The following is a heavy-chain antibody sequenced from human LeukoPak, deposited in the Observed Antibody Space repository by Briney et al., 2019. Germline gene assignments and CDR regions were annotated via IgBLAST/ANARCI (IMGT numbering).Heavy chain of an antibody. V-gene: IGHV3-30*18. CDR2: ISYAGSNK. CDR1: GFTFSSYG. D-gene: IGHD3-10*01. Sequence: GALRLSCAASGFTFSSYGMHWVRQAPGKGLEWVAVISYAGSNKYYADSVKGRFTISRDNSKNTLYLQMNSLRAEDTAVYYCAKGGGNYYGSGSYLRGWVDYWGQGTLVTVSS. J-gene: IGHJ4*02. CDR3: AKGGGNYYGSGSYLRGWVDY.